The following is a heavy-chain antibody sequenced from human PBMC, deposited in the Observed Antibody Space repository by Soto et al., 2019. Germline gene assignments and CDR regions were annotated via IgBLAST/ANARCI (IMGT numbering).Heavy chain of an antibody. CDR2: TYYRSKWYS. CDR3: ARGSWDDVSGHYYMDV. J-gene: IGHJ6*03. Sequence: SQTLSLTCDISGDSVSSNSAAWNWIRQTPSRGLEWLGRTYYRSKWYSNYAISVKGRVTVNPDTFKNQFSLQLNSVTLEDTAAYYCARGSWDDVSGHYYMDVWGKGTTVTVSS. V-gene: IGHV6-1*01. CDR1: GDSVSSNSAA. D-gene: IGHD1-1*01.